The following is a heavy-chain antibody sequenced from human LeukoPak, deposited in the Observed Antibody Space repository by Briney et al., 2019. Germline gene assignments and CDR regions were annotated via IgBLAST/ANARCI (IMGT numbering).Heavy chain of an antibody. CDR1: RYTSSIYY. V-gene: IGHV1-46*01. CDR2: VHTSGGST. J-gene: IGHJ4*02. CDR3: ARGGSSWWDEGFEY. Sequence: ASVNVSCKASRYTSSIYYMHWVRLPPRPGLEWVGIVHTSGGSTNYAQKFQGRVTMTRDTCTSTVYMELSSLRSEDTAVYYCARGGSSWWDEGFEYWGQGTLGTVSS. D-gene: IGHD6-13*01.